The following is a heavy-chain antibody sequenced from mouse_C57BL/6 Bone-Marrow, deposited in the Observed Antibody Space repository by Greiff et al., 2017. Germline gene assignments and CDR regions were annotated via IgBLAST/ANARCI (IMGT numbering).Heavy chain of an antibody. CDR2: INPGSGGT. D-gene: IGHD1-1*01. CDR3: ARSYIRGWFAY. J-gene: IGHJ3*01. CDR1: GYAFTNYL. V-gene: IGHV1-54*01. Sequence: QVQLQQSGAELVRPGTSVKVSCKASGYAFTNYLIEWVKQRPGQGLEWIGVINPGSGGTNYNEKFQGKATLTADKSSSTAYMQLRSLTSEDSAVYFCARSYIRGWFAYWGQGTLVTVSA.